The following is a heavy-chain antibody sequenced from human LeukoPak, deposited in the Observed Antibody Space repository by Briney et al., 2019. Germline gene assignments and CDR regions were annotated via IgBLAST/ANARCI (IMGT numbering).Heavy chain of an antibody. D-gene: IGHD3-3*01. CDR2: IYTSGST. CDR1: GYSISSGYY. Sequence: PSETLSLTCAVSGYSISSGYYWGWIRQPPGKGLEWIGRIYTSGSTNYNPSLKSRVTISVDTSKNQFSLKLSSVTAADTAVYYCARSAITIFGVVTFDYWGQGTLVTVSS. V-gene: IGHV4-38-2*01. CDR3: ARSAITIFGVVTFDY. J-gene: IGHJ4*02.